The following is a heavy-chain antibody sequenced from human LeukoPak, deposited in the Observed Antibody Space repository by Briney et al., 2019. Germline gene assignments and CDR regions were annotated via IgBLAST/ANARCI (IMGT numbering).Heavy chain of an antibody. CDR3: ARGTKYQLPYYFDY. CDR1: GGSISSYY. V-gene: IGHV4-59*01. CDR2: IYYSGST. Sequence: SETLSLTCTVSGGSISSYYWSWIRQPPGKGLEWIGYIYYSGSTNYNPSLKSRVTISVDTPKNQFSLKLSSVTAADTAVYYCARGTKYQLPYYFDYWGQGTLVTVSS. D-gene: IGHD2-2*01. J-gene: IGHJ4*02.